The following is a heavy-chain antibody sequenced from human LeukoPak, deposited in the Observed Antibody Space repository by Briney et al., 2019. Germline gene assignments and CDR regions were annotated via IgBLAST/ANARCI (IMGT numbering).Heavy chain of an antibody. J-gene: IGHJ4*02. CDR2: IIPIFGTA. D-gene: IGHD6-6*01. Sequence: SVEVFCKASGGTFSSYAISWVRQAPGQGLEWMGGIIPIFGTANYAQKFQGRVTITTDESTSTAYMELSSLRSEDTAVYYCASAAVSSIAARLDYWGQGTLVTVSS. CDR3: ASAAVSSIAARLDY. V-gene: IGHV1-69*05. CDR1: GGTFSSYA.